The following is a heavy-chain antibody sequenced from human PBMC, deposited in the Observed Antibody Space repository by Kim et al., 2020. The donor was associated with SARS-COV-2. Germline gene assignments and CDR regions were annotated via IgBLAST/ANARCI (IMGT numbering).Heavy chain of an antibody. Sequence: SQTLSLTCAISGDSVSSNSAAWNWIRQSPSRGLEWLVRTYYRTKWYNDYAVSVKSRITINPDTSKNQFSLQLNSGTPEDTAVYYCASDRSGDIVVVPAALRFDYWGQGTLVTVSS. D-gene: IGHD2-2*01. CDR2: TYYRTKWYN. V-gene: IGHV6-1*01. CDR3: ASDRSGDIVVVPAALRFDY. J-gene: IGHJ4*02. CDR1: GDSVSSNSAA.